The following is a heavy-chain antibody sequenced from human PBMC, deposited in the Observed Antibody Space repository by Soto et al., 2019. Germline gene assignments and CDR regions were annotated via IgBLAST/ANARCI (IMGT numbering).Heavy chain of an antibody. CDR3: ARDMVRGGSD. D-gene: IGHD3-10*01. V-gene: IGHV4-31*03. J-gene: IGHJ4*02. CDR2: IYYSGST. CDR1: GGSISSGGYY. Sequence: SETLSLTCTVSGGSISSGGYYWSWIRQHPGKGLEWIGYIYYSGSTYYNPSLKSRVTISVDTSKNQFSLKLSSVTAADTAVYYCARDMVRGGSDWGQGTLVTVSS.